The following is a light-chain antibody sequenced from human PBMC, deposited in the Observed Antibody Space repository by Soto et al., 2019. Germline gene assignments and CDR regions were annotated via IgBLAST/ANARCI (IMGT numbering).Light chain of an antibody. V-gene: IGKV3-20*01. CDR3: QQYSSSRWT. CDR2: GAS. Sequence: EIVLTQSPGTLSLSPGERATLSCRASQSVSSSYLAWYQQNRGQAPRLLIYGASSRAPGIPDRFGGSGSGTDFTLTISRLEPEDFAVYYCQQYSSSRWTFDQGTKVDIK. J-gene: IGKJ1*01. CDR1: QSVSSSY.